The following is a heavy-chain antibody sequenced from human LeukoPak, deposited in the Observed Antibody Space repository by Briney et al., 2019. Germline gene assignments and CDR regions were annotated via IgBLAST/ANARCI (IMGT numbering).Heavy chain of an antibody. Sequence: PGESLKISCEGSGYSFTSFWIGWVRQMPGKGLEWMGIIYPGDSDTRYSPSFQGQVTISADKSRSTAYLQWSRLKASDTAMYYCARAYTSSSDLGYWGQGTLVTVSS. CDR1: GYSFTSFW. J-gene: IGHJ4*02. CDR2: IYPGDSDT. CDR3: ARAYTSSSDLGY. D-gene: IGHD6-6*01. V-gene: IGHV5-51*01.